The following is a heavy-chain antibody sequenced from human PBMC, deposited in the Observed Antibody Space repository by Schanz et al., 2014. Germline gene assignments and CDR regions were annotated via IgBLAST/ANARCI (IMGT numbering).Heavy chain of an antibody. CDR1: GFTFRDYY. CDR3: ARAPTAYCSDTSCLGTPFDY. D-gene: IGHD2-2*01. J-gene: IGHJ4*02. CDR2: ISHTGETQ. V-gene: IGHV3-11*01. Sequence: QVELVESGGGLVKPGGSLRLSCAPSGFTFRDYYMAWVRQAPGKGLEWLSSISHTGETQHSADSVQGRFTISRDNAKNSLYLQMNSLRVEDTAVYYCARAPTAYCSDTSCLGTPFDYWGQGTLXTVSS.